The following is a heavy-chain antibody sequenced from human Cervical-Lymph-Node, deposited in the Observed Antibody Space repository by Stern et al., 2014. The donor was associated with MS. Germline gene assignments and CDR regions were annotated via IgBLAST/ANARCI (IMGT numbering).Heavy chain of an antibody. V-gene: IGHV5-51*01. CDR3: ARQRYFDY. CDR1: GYTFTSYW. J-gene: IGHJ4*02. Sequence: EVQLVQSGAEVKKPGESLKISCQASGYTFTSYWIGWVRQMPGKGLEWIAIIFPGGSDIRYSPSFQGQVTISADKSSSTAYLQWNNLKASYTAIYYCARQRYFDYWGQGTLVTVSS. CDR2: IFPGGSDI.